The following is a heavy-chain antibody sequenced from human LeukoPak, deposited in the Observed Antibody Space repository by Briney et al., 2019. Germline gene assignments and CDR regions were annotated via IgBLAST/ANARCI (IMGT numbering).Heavy chain of an antibody. J-gene: IGHJ6*03. V-gene: IGHV3-20*01. CDR3: ARHGDRQYYYYYYMDV. CDR1: GFTFDDYD. Sequence: PGGSLRLSCAASGFTFDDYDMSWVRQAPGKGLEWVSGLNWNGGSTGYADSVMGRFTISRDNAKNSLYLQMNSLRAEDTALYHCARHGDRQYYYYYYMDVWGKGTTVTISS. CDR2: LNWNGGST. D-gene: IGHD3-22*01.